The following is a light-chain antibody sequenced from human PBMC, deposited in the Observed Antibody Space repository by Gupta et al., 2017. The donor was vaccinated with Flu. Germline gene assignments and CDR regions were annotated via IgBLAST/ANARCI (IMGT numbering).Light chain of an antibody. Sequence: EIVLTQSPATLSLSPGDRAILSCRASQSVNIYLAWYQQKPGQPPRLLMFDASKRAAGIPDRFSGSGSGTDFTLTISNLEPEDFAVYYCQQRSGLPMYTFGQGTKLE. CDR2: DAS. CDR3: QQRSGLPMYT. V-gene: IGKV3-11*01. CDR1: QSVNIY. J-gene: IGKJ2*01.